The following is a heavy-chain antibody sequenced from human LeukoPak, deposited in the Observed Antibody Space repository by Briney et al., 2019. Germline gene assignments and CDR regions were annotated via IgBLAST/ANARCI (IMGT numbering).Heavy chain of an antibody. Sequence: GGSLRLSCGASGFTFSSFGMSWVRQAPGKGLEWVSTISGSGDSTYYADSVKGRFTISRDNSKNTLYPQMNSLRAEDTAVYYCAKVRIAARPFFDYWGQGTLVTVSS. J-gene: IGHJ4*02. V-gene: IGHV3-23*01. CDR2: ISGSGDST. CDR1: GFTFSSFG. CDR3: AKVRIAARPFFDY. D-gene: IGHD6-6*01.